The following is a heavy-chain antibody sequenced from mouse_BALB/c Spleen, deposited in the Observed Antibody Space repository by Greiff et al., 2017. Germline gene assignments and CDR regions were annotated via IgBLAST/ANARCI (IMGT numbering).Heavy chain of an antibody. CDR1: GFDFSRYW. CDR3: ARPGGPFYYAMDY. V-gene: IGHV4-1*02. Sequence: EVQRVESGGGLVQPGGSLKLSCAASGFDFSRYWMSWVRQAPGKGLEWIGEINPDSSTINYTPSLKDKFIISRDNAKNTLYLQMSKVRSEDTALYYCARPGGPFYYAMDYWGQGTSVTVSS. CDR2: INPDSSTI. J-gene: IGHJ4*01.